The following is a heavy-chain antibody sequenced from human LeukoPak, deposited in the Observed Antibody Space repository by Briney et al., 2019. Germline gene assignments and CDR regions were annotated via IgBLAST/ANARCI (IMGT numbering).Heavy chain of an antibody. Sequence: GGSLRLSCAVSGFTFRSYGMSWVRQAPGKGLEWVSIISGGGDGTNYADSVKGRFTISRDNSKNTLYVQMSSLRVEDTAVYYCAKDAGYTGQNHFDYWGQGTLVTVSS. D-gene: IGHD3-9*01. CDR1: GFTFRSYG. CDR2: ISGGGDGT. V-gene: IGHV3-23*01. CDR3: AKDAGYTGQNHFDY. J-gene: IGHJ4*02.